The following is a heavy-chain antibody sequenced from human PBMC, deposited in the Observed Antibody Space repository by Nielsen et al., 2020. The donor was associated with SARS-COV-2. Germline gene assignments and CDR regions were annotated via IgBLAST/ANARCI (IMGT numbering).Heavy chain of an antibody. Sequence: ASVKVSCKASRYSFASYSMHWVRQAPGQRLEWMGWINSDSGNTKYSQKFRGRVTITRDTSASTAYMELSGLSSEDTAVYYCARDRQKRFDFWGQGTLVTVSS. J-gene: IGHJ4*02. CDR3: ARDRQKRFDF. CDR1: RYSFASYS. V-gene: IGHV1-3*04. CDR2: INSDSGNT.